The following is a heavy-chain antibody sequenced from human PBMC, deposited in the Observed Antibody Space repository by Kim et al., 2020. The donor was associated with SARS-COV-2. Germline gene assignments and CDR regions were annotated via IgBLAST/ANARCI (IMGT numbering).Heavy chain of an antibody. D-gene: IGHD5-18*01. Sequence: GGSLRLSCAASGFTFSSYAMHWVRQAPGKGLEWVAVISYDGSNKYYADSVKGRFTISRDNSKNTLYLQMNSLRADDTAVYYCARDLGYDYWGQGTLVTVS. CDR1: GFTFSSYA. CDR3: ARDLGYDY. CDR2: ISYDGSNK. J-gene: IGHJ4*02. V-gene: IGHV3-30*04.